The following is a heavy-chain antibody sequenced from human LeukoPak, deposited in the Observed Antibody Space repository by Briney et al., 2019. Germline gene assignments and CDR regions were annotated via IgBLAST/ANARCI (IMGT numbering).Heavy chain of an antibody. V-gene: IGHV3-23*01. J-gene: IGHJ3*01. CDR2: MSGSGGST. CDR3: VKSGSTWYSAFAS. Sequence: LAGGSLRLSCGACILIHSSWALRGGRQAPGRGLEWVSAMSGSGGSTYYADSVKGRFTISRDNSKNTLYLQMNSLRAEATTVFCCVKSGSTWYSAFASWGQGTMVTVSS. CDR1: ILIHSSWA. D-gene: IGHD6-13*01.